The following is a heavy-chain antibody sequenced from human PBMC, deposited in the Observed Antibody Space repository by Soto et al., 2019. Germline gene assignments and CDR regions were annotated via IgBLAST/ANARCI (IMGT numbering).Heavy chain of an antibody. J-gene: IGHJ3*02. Sequence: QLQLQESGPGLVKPSETLSLTCTVSGGSISGSGYYWGWIRQPPGKGLEWIGSIYYSGSTYYNPSLKSRVTISVDTTKNQFFLKLTSVTAADTAVYYCARYCTSTSCSTRRAFDIWGQGTMVTVSS. CDR3: ARYCTSTSCSTRRAFDI. CDR1: GGSISGSGYY. V-gene: IGHV4-39*01. D-gene: IGHD2-2*01. CDR2: IYYSGST.